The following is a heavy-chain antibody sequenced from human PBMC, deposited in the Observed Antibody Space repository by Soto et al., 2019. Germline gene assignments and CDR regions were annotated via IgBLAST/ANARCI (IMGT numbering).Heavy chain of an antibody. D-gene: IGHD3-22*01. V-gene: IGHV3-73*01. CDR3: TRTDSSGKKNTDS. CDR1: GFTFSGSA. J-gene: IGHJ4*02. CDR2: IRSKANRYAT. Sequence: PGGSLRLSCAASGFTFSGSAMHWVRQASGKGLEWVGRIRSKANRYATAYAASVKGRFTISRDDSKNTAYLQMNSLKTEDTAVYYCTRTDSSGKKNTDSWGQGTLVTVSS.